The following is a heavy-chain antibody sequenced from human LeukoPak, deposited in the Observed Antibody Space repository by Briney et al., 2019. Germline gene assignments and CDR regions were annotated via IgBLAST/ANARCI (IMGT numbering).Heavy chain of an antibody. CDR1: GFAFSSYA. V-gene: IGHV3-23*01. J-gene: IGHJ4*02. CDR3: AKGIWPTVVTADGGFDY. D-gene: IGHD2-21*02. Sequence: GGSLRLSCAASGFAFSSYAMSWVRQAPGKGLEWVSAISGSGGSTYYADSVKGRFTISRDNSKNTLYLQMNSLRAEDTAVYYCAKGIWPTVVTADGGFDYWGQGTLVTVSS. CDR2: ISGSGGST.